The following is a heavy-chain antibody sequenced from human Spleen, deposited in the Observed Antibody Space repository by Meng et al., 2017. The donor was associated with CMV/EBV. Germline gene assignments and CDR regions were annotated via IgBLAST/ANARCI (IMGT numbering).Heavy chain of an antibody. CDR1: GGSIKSHNFH. CDR2: IYDSGSA. D-gene: IGHD2-15*01. CDR3: ARDGDCSSGACYDR. Sequence: SETLSLTCSVSGGSIKSHNFHWGWIRQPPGKGLEWIGSIYDSGSAYYNPSLKSRVIMSVDTSKNRFSLKLSSVTAADTAVYYCARDGDCSSGACYDRWGQGTLVTVSS. J-gene: IGHJ4*02. V-gene: IGHV4-39*07.